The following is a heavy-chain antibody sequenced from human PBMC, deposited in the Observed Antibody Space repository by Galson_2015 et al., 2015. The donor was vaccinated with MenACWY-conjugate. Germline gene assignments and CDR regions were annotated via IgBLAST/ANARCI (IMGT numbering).Heavy chain of an antibody. CDR2: ISKSGSPI. V-gene: IGHV3-48*03. J-gene: IGHJ6*03. Sequence: SLRLGCAASGFTFTGYEFNWVRQAPGKGLEWLSYISKSGSPIYHADSVKGRFTISRDKIKKSRFPGMNSLRAGDTGVYYCARVGTWIHQYFYYMDVWGKGTTVTVSS. CDR1: GFTFTGYE. CDR3: ARVGTWIHQYFYYMDV. D-gene: IGHD5-18*01.